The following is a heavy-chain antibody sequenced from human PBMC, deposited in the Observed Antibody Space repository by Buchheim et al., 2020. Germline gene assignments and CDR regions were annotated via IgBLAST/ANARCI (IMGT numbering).Heavy chain of an antibody. D-gene: IGHD6-13*01. CDR2: ISSSGTPI. CDR1: GFTFSSYS. V-gene: IGHV3-48*02. J-gene: IGHJ4*02. CDR3: ARVGSGWSQYYFDS. Sequence: EVQVVESGGALVQPGGSLRLSCAASGFTFSSYSMSWVRQAPGKGLEWVSYISSSGTPIYYTDSVKGRFTISRDNAKNSLYLQMNSLRDEDTAVYYCARVGSGWSQYYFDSWGQGTL.